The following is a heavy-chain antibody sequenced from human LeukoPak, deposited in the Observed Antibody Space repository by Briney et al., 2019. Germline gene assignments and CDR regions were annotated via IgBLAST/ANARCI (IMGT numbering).Heavy chain of an antibody. CDR2: ISGSDGST. V-gene: IGHV3-23*01. Sequence: PGRSLRLSCAASGFTFDDYAMHWVRQAPGKGLEWVSAISGSDGSTYYADSVKGRFTISRDNSKNTLYLQMNSLRAEDTAVYYCAGDTYYDILTGYQLDYWGQGTLVTVSS. CDR3: AGDTYYDILTGYQLDY. J-gene: IGHJ4*02. D-gene: IGHD3-9*01. CDR1: GFTFDDYA.